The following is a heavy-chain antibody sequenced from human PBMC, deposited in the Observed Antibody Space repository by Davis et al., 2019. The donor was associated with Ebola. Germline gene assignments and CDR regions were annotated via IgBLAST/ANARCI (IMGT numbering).Heavy chain of an antibody. J-gene: IGHJ2*01. V-gene: IGHV3-30-3*01. Sequence: GESLKISCAASGFTFSSYAMHWVRQAPGKGLEWVAVISYDGSNKYYADSVKGRFTISRDNSKNTLYLQMDSLRAEDTAVYYCAKGSRRSRDGYNPYWYFDLWGRGTLVTVSS. CDR1: GFTFSSYA. D-gene: IGHD5-24*01. CDR2: ISYDGSNK. CDR3: AKGSRRSRDGYNPYWYFDL.